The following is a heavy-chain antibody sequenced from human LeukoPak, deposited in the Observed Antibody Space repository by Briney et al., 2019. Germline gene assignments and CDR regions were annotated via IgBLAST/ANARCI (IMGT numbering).Heavy chain of an antibody. V-gene: IGHV3-15*05. CDR3: TTNRPHCSGGSCSDY. CDR1: GFTFSNAW. D-gene: IGHD2-15*01. J-gene: IGHJ4*02. CDR2: IKSETDGGTT. Sequence: SGGSLRLSCAASGFTFSNAWMSWVRQAPGKGLEWVGSIKSETDGGTTAYAAPVKGRFTISRDDSENTLYLQMNSLKTEDTALYYCTTNRPHCSGGSCSDYWGQGTLVTAS.